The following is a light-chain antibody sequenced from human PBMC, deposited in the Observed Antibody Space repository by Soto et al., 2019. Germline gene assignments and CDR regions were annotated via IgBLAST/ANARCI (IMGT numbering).Light chain of an antibody. J-gene: IGLJ2*01. V-gene: IGLV2-23*02. CDR1: SSDVGSFDL. CDR2: EVS. CDR3: CSYAGSSTLL. Sequence: QSALTQPASVSGSPGQSITISCTGASSDVGSFDLVSWYQHHPGKTPKLMIYEVSERPSGVSNRFSGSKSGNTASLTISGLQAEDEADYYCCSYAGSSTLLFCRGTKLTVL.